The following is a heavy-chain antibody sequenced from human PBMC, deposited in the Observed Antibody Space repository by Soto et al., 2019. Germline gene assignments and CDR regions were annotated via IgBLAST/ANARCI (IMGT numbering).Heavy chain of an antibody. Sequence: SETLSLTCSVSGASITSHYWNWIRQSAGEGLQWIGRVYARGATNYNPSLKSRVTISGDTSKNQFSLKLTSVTAADTAVYYCARSSGDDFFYYGMDVWGHGTTVT. CDR2: VYARGAT. D-gene: IGHD4-17*01. CDR3: ARSSGDDFFYYGMDV. CDR1: GASITSHY. V-gene: IGHV4-59*10. J-gene: IGHJ6*02.